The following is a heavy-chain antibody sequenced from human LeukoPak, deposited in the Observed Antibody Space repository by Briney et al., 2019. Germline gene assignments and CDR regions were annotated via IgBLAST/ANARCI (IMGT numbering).Heavy chain of an antibody. V-gene: IGHV3-13*01. Sequence: GGSLRLSCAASGSTFSSYDMHWVRQTARKGLEWVSGISTTGDTYYPGSVKGRFTISRENAKNSLYLQMNSLTPGDTAVYFCARGGAFCRGDCYPDYWGQGTLVTVSS. J-gene: IGHJ4*02. CDR2: ISTTGDT. CDR3: ARGGAFCRGDCYPDY. D-gene: IGHD2-21*02. CDR1: GSTFSSYD.